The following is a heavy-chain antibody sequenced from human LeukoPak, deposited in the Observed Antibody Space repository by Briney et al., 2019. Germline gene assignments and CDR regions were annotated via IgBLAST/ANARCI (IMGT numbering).Heavy chain of an antibody. CDR2: ISAYNGNT. J-gene: IGHJ4*02. CDR3: ARDRVYYYDSSGDKIFDY. V-gene: IGHV1-18*01. Sequence: ASVKVSCKASGYTFTSYGISWVRQAPGQGLEWMGWISAYNGNTNYAQKLQGRVTMTTDTSTSTAYMELRSLRSDDTAVYYCARDRVYYYDSSGDKIFDYWGQGTLVTVSS. CDR1: GYTFTSYG. D-gene: IGHD3-22*01.